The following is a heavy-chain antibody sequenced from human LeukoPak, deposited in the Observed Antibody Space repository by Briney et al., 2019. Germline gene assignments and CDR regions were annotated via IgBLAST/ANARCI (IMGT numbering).Heavy chain of an antibody. J-gene: IGHJ2*01. V-gene: IGHV3-23*01. CDR1: GSIFSSYA. D-gene: IGHD2-15*01. CDR2: ITGSGGST. CDR3: AKDRVVAATNWYFDL. Sequence: RPGGSLRLSCAASGSIFSSYAMSWVRQAPGKGLEWVSAITGSGGSTYYADSVRGRFTISRDNSKNTLYLQMNSLRAEDAALYYCAKDRVVAATNWYFDLWGRGTLVTVSS.